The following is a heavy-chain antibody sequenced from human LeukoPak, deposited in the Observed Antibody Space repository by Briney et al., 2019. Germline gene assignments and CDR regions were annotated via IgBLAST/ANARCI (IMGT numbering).Heavy chain of an antibody. V-gene: IGHV1-18*01. CDR2: ISAYNGNT. Sequence: GASVKVSCKASGYTFTSYGISWVRQAPGQGLEWMGWISAYNGNTNYAQKLQGRVTMTTDTSTSTAYMELRSLRSDDTAVYYCAREGNILTGYYYYYYGMDVWGQGTTVTVSS. D-gene: IGHD3-9*01. CDR1: GYTFTSYG. CDR3: AREGNILTGYYYYYYGMDV. J-gene: IGHJ6*02.